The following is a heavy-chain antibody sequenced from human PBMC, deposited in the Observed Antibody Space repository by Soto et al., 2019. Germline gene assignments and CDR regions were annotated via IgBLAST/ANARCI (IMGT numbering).Heavy chain of an antibody. J-gene: IGHJ4*02. CDR3: AIDNGDFAVVGHIDY. V-gene: IGHV3-23*01. Sequence: GGSLRLSCAASGFTFSSYAMSWVRQAPGKGLEWVSAIRGSGGSAYYADSVKGRFTISRDNSKNTLYLQMNSLRAEDTAVYYCAIDNGDFAVVGHIDYWGQGTLVTVSS. CDR1: GFTFSSYA. CDR2: IRGSGGSA. D-gene: IGHD3-3*01.